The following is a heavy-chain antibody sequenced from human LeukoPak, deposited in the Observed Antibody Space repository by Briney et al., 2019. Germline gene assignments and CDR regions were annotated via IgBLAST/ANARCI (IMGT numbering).Heavy chain of an antibody. CDR1: GGSISSSSYY. D-gene: IGHD3-3*01. CDR2: IYYSGST. CDR3: ARQAGSGAKLAGWFDP. Sequence: SEALSLTCTVSGGSISSSSYYWGWIRQPPGKGLGWIGSIYYSGSTYYNPSLKSRVTISVDTSKNQFSLKLSSVTAADTAVYYCARQAGSGAKLAGWFDPWGQGTLVTVSS. V-gene: IGHV4-39*01. J-gene: IGHJ5*02.